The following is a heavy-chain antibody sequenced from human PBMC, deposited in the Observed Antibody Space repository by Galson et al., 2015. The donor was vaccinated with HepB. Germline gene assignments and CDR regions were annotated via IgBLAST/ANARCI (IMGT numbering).Heavy chain of an antibody. J-gene: IGHJ4*02. Sequence: SVKVSCKASGGTFSSYTISWVRQAPGQGLEWMGRIIPILGIANYAQKFQGRVTITADKSTSTAYMELSSLRSEDTAVYYCARDRGSGYEYFDYWGQGTLVTVSS. D-gene: IGHD5-12*01. CDR2: IIPILGIA. CDR3: ARDRGSGYEYFDY. CDR1: GGTFSSYT. V-gene: IGHV1-69*04.